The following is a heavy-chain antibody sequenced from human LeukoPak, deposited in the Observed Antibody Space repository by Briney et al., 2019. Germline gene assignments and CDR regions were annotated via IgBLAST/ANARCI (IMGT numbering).Heavy chain of an antibody. CDR1: GGSFSGYF. CDR2: INYSGST. J-gene: IGHJ4*02. Sequence: PSETLSLTCAVYGGSFSGYFWSWIRQPPGKGLEWIGEINYSGSTNYNPSLKSRVPISVDTSKNQFSLKLSSVTAADTAVYYCARTSSSSSNYFDYWGQGTLVTVSS. CDR3: ARTSSSSSNYFDY. D-gene: IGHD6-6*01. V-gene: IGHV4-34*01.